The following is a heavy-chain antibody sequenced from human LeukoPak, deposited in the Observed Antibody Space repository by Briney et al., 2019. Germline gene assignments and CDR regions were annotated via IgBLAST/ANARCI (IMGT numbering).Heavy chain of an antibody. CDR1: GFTFSTYW. Sequence: GGSLRLSCAASGFTFSTYWMHWVRQAPGKGLVWVSRIKSDGSNIIYGDSVKGRFTISRDNAKNSLYLQMNSLRAEDTAVYYCAGEQDGDYSFDYWGQGTLVTVSS. CDR3: AGEQDGDYSFDY. CDR2: IKSDGSNI. J-gene: IGHJ4*02. D-gene: IGHD4-17*01. V-gene: IGHV3-74*01.